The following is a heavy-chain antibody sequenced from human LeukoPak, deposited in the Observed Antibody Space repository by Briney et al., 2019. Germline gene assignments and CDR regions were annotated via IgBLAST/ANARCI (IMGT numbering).Heavy chain of an antibody. D-gene: IGHD3-10*01. CDR3: ARDRGPGITPDAFDI. CDR2: ISSSSSYI. Sequence: PGGSLRLSCAASGFTFSSYSMNWVRQAPGKGLEWVSSISSSSSYIYYADSVKGRFTISRDNSKNTLYLQMNSLRAEDTAVYYCARDRGPGITPDAFDIWGQGTMVTVSS. J-gene: IGHJ3*02. V-gene: IGHV3-21*01. CDR1: GFTFSSYS.